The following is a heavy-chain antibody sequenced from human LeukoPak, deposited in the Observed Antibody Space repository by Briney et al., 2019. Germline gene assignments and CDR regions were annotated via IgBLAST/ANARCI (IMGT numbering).Heavy chain of an antibody. V-gene: IGHV3-74*01. CDR3: VRESSLKY. CDR1: GFTFSSHW. D-gene: IGHD6-19*01. J-gene: IGHJ4*02. CDR2: INSDGSST. Sequence: GESLRLSCAASGFTFSSHWMHWVRQAPGEGLVWVSGINSDGSSTSYADSVKGRFTISRDNAKNTLYVQMNSLRAEDTAVYYCVRESSLKYWGQGTLVTVSS.